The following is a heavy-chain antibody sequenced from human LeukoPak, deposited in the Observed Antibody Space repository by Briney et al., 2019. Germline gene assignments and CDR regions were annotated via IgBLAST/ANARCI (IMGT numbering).Heavy chain of an antibody. J-gene: IGHJ4*02. D-gene: IGHD4-17*01. CDR1: GFTVSSNY. CDR3: ARARAAVTTSDDY. CDR2: IYSGGST. V-gene: IGHV3-66*01. Sequence: PGGSLRLSCAASGFTVSSNYMSWVRQAPGKGLEWVSVIYSGGSTYYADSVKGRFTISRDNSKNTLYPQMNSLRAEDTAVYYCARARAAVTTSDDYWGQGTLVTVSS.